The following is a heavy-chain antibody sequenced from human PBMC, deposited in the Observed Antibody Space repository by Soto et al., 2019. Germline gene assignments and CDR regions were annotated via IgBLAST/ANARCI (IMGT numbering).Heavy chain of an antibody. D-gene: IGHD2-15*01. CDR2: IYPGDSDT. Sequence: SLKISCKGSGYSFTSYWIGWVRQMPGKGLEWMGIIYPGDSDTRYSPSFQGQVTISADKSISTAYLQWSSLKASDTAMYYCARTRYCSGGSCGYYYGMDVWGQGTTVTVSS. V-gene: IGHV5-51*01. J-gene: IGHJ6*02. CDR1: GYSFTSYW. CDR3: ARTRYCSGGSCGYYYGMDV.